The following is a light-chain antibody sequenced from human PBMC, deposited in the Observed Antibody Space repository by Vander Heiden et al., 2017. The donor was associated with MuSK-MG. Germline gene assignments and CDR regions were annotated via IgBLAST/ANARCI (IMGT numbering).Light chain of an antibody. V-gene: IGKV1-39*01. CDR1: QSIKNY. J-gene: IGKJ1*01. CDR3: QQISITPPT. Sequence: DIQMTQSPSSLSASVGDRITITCRTSQSIKNYLNWYQQKPGKAPKLLIYAASTLQSGVPSRFSGSGSGTDFTLTISSLQPEDFATYICQQISITPPTFDQGTKVEIK. CDR2: AAS.